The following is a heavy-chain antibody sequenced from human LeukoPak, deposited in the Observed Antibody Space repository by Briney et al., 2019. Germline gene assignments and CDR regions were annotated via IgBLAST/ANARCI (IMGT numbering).Heavy chain of an antibody. D-gene: IGHD3-22*01. CDR3: ASGYYDSSGYYYGMDV. CDR1: GGTFSSYA. CDR2: IIPIFGTA. Sequence: ASVKVSCKASGGTFSSYAISWVRQAPGQGLEWMGGIIPIFGTANYAQKFQGRVTITADESTSTAYMELGSLRSEDTAVYYCASGYYDSSGYYYGMDVWGQGTAVTVSS. J-gene: IGHJ6*02. V-gene: IGHV1-69*01.